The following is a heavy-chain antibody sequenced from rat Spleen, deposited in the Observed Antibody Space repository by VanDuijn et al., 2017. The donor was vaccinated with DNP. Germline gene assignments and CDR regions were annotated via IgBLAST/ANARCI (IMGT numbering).Heavy chain of an antibody. CDR1: GFTFSSYW. V-gene: IGHV5-58*01. D-gene: IGHD1-11*01. J-gene: IGHJ2*01. Sequence: EVQLVETGGGLVQPGRSLKLSCVASGFTFSSYWMYWIRQAPGKGLEWVASINTDGGSTYYPDSVKGRFTISRDNAKSTLYLQMDSLRSEDTATYYCATLGGIIYDFWGQGVLVTVSS. CDR2: INTDGGST. CDR3: ATLGGIIYDF.